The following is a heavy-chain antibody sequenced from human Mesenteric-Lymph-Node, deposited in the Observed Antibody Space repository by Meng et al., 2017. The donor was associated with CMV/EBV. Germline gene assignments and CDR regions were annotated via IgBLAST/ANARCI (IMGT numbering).Heavy chain of an antibody. CDR2: IIPIFGTA. CDR3: ARGADYDSRGYYLNWFDP. CDR1: GGTFSSYA. D-gene: IGHD3-22*01. V-gene: IGHV1-69*05. Sequence: SVKVSCKASGGTFSSYAISWVRQAPGQGLEWMGGIIPIFGTANYAQNLQGRVTMTTDTSTSTAYMELRSLRSDDTAVYYCARGADYDSRGYYLNWFDPWGQGTLVTVSS. J-gene: IGHJ5*02.